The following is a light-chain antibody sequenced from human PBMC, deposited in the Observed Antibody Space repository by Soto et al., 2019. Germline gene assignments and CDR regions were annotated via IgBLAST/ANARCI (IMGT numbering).Light chain of an antibody. J-gene: IGKJ3*01. Sequence: EIVMTQSPATLSVSPGERATLSCRASQSISSRYLAWYQQKPGQAPRLLIYGASNRATGIPARFSGSGSGADFTLTISSLEPEDFAVYYCQQGSYWPPSFGPGTKVDIK. V-gene: IGKV3-11*01. CDR3: QQGSYWPPS. CDR1: QSISSRY. CDR2: GAS.